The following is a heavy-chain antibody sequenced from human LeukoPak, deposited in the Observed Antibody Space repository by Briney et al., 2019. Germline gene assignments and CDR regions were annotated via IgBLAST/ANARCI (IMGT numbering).Heavy chain of an antibody. Sequence: SETLSLTCTVAGGFISSGGYYWSWIRPCPGKGLEWIGYIYYTGNTYYNPSLKSRVAISVDTSKNQFSLKLTSVTAADTAVYYCARDNSGVLDYWGQGTLVTVSS. J-gene: IGHJ4*02. CDR1: GGFISSGGYY. CDR3: ARDNSGVLDY. CDR2: IYYTGNT. D-gene: IGHD3-10*01. V-gene: IGHV4-31*03.